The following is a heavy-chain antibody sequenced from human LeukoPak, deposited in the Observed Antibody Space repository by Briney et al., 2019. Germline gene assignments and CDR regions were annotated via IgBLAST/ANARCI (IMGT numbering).Heavy chain of an antibody. J-gene: IGHJ3*02. CDR2: IYTSGST. CDR1: GGSISSYY. CDR3: ARDSPPNYDFWPSGAFDI. Sequence: PSETLSLTCTVSGGSISSYYWSWIRQPAGKGLEWMGRIYTSGSTNYNPSLKSRVTISVDKSKNQFSLKLSSVTAADTAVYYCARDSPPNYDFWPSGAFDIWGQGTMVTVSS. V-gene: IGHV4-4*07. D-gene: IGHD3-3*01.